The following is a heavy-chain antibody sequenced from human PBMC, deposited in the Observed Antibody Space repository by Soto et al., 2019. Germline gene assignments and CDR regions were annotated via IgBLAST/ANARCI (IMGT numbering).Heavy chain of an antibody. CDR2: IRSGGTT. Sequence: GGSLRLSCAASGFTVSTKYMSWVRQAPGKGLEWVSLIRSGGTTYYADSVRGRFTISRDSSENTLHLQMDGLRAEDTAVYYCARDDVLCYGGSCYGVPMYVWGKGTTVTGSS. J-gene: IGHJ6*03. CDR1: GFTVSTKY. D-gene: IGHD2-15*01. CDR3: ARDDVLCYGGSCYGVPMYV. V-gene: IGHV3-66*01.